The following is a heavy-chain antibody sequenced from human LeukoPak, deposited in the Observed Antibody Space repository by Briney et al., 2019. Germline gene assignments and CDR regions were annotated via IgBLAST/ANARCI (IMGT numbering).Heavy chain of an antibody. CDR3: ARHRSVFSDAFDI. CDR1: GGSFSGYY. Sequence: SSETLSLTCAVYGGSFSGYYWSWIRQPPGKGLEWIGYIYYSGSTNYNPSLKSRVTISVDTSKNQFSLKLSSVTAADTAVYYCARHRSVFSDAFDIWGQGTMVTVSS. J-gene: IGHJ3*02. CDR2: IYYSGST. D-gene: IGHD2-8*01. V-gene: IGHV4-59*08.